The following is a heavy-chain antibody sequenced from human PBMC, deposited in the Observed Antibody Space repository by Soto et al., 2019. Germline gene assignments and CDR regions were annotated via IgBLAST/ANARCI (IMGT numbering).Heavy chain of an antibody. Sequence: PGGSLRLSCAASGFTFSSYAMSWVRQAPGKGLEWVSAISGSGGSTYYADSVKGRFTISRDNSKNTLYLQMNSLRAEDTAVYYCAKVFYYGDYLYYFDYWGQGTLVTVSS. CDR2: ISGSGGST. CDR1: GFTFSSYA. V-gene: IGHV3-23*01. CDR3: AKVFYYGDYLYYFDY. J-gene: IGHJ4*02. D-gene: IGHD4-17*01.